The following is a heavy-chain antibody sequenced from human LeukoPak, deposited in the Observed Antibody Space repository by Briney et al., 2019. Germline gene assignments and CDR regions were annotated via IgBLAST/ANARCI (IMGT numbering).Heavy chain of an antibody. V-gene: IGHV3-21*04. CDR1: GFTFSSYA. CDR2: ISSSGSTI. J-gene: IGHJ3*02. CDR3: ARCLYYYDSSGYAFDI. Sequence: NSGGSLRLSCAASGFTFSSYAMSWVRQAPGKGLEWVSAISSSGSTIYYADSVKGRFTISRDNAKNSLYLQMNSLRAEDTAVYYCARCLYYYDSSGYAFDIWGQGTIVTVSS. D-gene: IGHD3-22*01.